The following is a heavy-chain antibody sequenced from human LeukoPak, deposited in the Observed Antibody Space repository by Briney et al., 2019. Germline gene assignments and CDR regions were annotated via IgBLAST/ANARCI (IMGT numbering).Heavy chain of an antibody. CDR3: ARRIAVAGHYFDY. J-gene: IGHJ4*02. Sequence: GESLQIFCKGSGYSFSTYWIGWVRQMPGKGLEWMGIIYPGDSDTRYSPSFQGQVTISADKSITTAHLQWSRLKASDTAMYYCARRIAVAGHYFDYWGQGTLVTVSS. D-gene: IGHD6-19*01. CDR1: GYSFSTYW. V-gene: IGHV5-51*01. CDR2: IYPGDSDT.